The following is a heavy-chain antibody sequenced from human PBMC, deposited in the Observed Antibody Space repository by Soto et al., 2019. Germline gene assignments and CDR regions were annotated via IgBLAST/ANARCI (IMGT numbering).Heavy chain of an antibody. CDR2: INPNSGGT. J-gene: IGHJ3*02. Sequence: WASVKVSCKASGYTFTGYYMHWVRQAPGQGLEWMGWINPNSGGTNYAQKFQGWVTMTRDTSISTAYMELSRLRSDDTAVYYCASRIAAAGYAFDIWGQGTMVTVSS. V-gene: IGHV1-2*04. D-gene: IGHD6-13*01. CDR3: ASRIAAAGYAFDI. CDR1: GYTFTGYY.